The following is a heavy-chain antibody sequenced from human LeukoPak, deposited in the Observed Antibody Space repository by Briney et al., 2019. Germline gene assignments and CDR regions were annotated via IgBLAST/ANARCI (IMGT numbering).Heavy chain of an antibody. CDR3: ARDVDTASFDY. CDR2: ISSSGSTI. V-gene: IGHV3-48*03. D-gene: IGHD5-18*01. J-gene: IGHJ4*02. CDR1: GFTFSSYE. Sequence: PGGSLRLSCAASGFTFSSYEMNWVRQAPGKGLEWVSYISSSGSTIYYADSVKGRFTISRDNAKNSLYLQMNSLRAEDTAVYYCARDVDTASFDYWGQGTLVTVSS.